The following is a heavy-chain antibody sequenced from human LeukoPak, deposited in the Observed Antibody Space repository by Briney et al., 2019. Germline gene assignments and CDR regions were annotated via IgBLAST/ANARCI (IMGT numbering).Heavy chain of an antibody. D-gene: IGHD1-26*01. J-gene: IGHJ4*02. CDR3: ARFKGGTGFDY. Sequence: SETLSLTCAVSGVSITTTDFDWAWIRQPPEQGFEWIATISSSGKAYYYPSLMSRVTISVDTSKNQFSLDVTSVTAADTGLFYCARFKGGTGFDYWGRGILVIVS. V-gene: IGHV4-39*01. CDR2: ISSSGKA. CDR1: GVSITTTDFD.